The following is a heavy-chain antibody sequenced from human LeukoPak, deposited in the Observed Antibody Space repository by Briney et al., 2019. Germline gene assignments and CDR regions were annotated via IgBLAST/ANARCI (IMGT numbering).Heavy chain of an antibody. Sequence: GRSLRLSCAASGFTFSSYAMHWVRQAPGKGLEWVAVISYDGSNKYYADSVKGRFTISRDNSKNTLYLQMNSLRAEDTAVYYCARDGRGRTFVVVAAIDYFDYWGQGTPVTVSS. CDR2: ISYDGSNK. CDR1: GFTFSSYA. CDR3: ARDGRGRTFVVVAAIDYFDY. V-gene: IGHV3-30*04. D-gene: IGHD2-15*01. J-gene: IGHJ4*02.